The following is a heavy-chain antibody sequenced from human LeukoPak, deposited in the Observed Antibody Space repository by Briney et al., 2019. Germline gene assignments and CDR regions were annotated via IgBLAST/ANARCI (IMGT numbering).Heavy chain of an antibody. Sequence: GGSLRLSCAASGFTFSGFSMTWVRQAPGKGLEWVSTVTNSGGRTYYADSVKGRFTISRDNAKNSLYLQMNSLRAEDTAVYYCARIAAAGSYYFDYWGQGTLVTVSS. CDR1: GFTFSGFS. CDR3: ARIAAAGSYYFDY. V-gene: IGHV3-21*01. J-gene: IGHJ4*02. D-gene: IGHD6-13*01. CDR2: VTNSGGRT.